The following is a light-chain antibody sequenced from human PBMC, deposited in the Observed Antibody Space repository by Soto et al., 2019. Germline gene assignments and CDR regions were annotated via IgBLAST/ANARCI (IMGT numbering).Light chain of an antibody. V-gene: IGLV1-47*01. CDR2: RTD. J-gene: IGLJ3*02. CDR3: AAWDNSLRWV. Sequence: QSVLTQPPSVSGTPRQRVTISCSGSSSNVGSNFVYWYQQFPGTAPKLLIYRTDQRPSGVPDRFSASKPGTSASLAISGLRSDDEADYYCAAWDNSLRWVFGGGTKLTVL. CDR1: SSNVGSNF.